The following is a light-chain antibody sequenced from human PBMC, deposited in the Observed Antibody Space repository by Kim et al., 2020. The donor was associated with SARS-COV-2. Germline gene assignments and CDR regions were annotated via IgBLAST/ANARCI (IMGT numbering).Light chain of an antibody. CDR1: QSVSSTY. J-gene: IGKJ4*01. Sequence: LTAGEGATLACRASQSVSSTYLAWYQQKPGQAPRLLIYGASSRATGIPDRFSGSGFGTDFSLTISRLEPEDFAVYHCQQYASSPFTFGGGTKLEI. CDR2: GAS. V-gene: IGKV3-20*01. CDR3: QQYASSPFT.